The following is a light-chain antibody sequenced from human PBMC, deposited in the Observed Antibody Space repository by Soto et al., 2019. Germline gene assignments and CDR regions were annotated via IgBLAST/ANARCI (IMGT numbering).Light chain of an antibody. CDR1: QSISSSY. J-gene: IGKJ2*01. Sequence: EIVLTQSPGTLSLSPGERATLSCRASQSISSSYLAWYQQRPGQAPRLLIYGGSSRATGIPDRFSGSGSGTDFTLTINRLEPEDFAVYYCHCQQCGVSPVYTFGQGTKLEIK. CDR3: QQCGVSPVYT. V-gene: IGKV3-20*01. CDR2: GGS.